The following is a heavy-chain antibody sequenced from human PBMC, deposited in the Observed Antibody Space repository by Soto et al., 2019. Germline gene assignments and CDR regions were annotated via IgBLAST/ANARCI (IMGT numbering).Heavy chain of an antibody. CDR3: AREDYSNYGSRWFDP. V-gene: IGHV3-33*01. D-gene: IGHD4-4*01. CDR1: GFTFSSYG. Sequence: QVQLVESGGGVVQPGRSLRLSCAASGFTFSSYGMHWVRQAPGKGLEWVAVIWYDGSNKYYADSVKGRFTISRDNSKXXXXXXXXXXXXXDTAVYYCAREDYSNYGSRWFDPWGQGTLVTVSS. J-gene: IGHJ5*02. CDR2: IWYDGSNK.